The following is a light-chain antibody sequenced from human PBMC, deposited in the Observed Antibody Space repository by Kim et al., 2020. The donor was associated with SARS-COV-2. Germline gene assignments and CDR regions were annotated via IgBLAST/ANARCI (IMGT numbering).Light chain of an antibody. CDR1: QSVSDNY. CDR2: GAS. J-gene: IGKJ2*02. Sequence: EIVLTQSPGTLSLSPGERATLSCRASQSVSDNYLAWYQQKPGQAPRLLIYGASSRATGIPDRFSGSGSGTDFTLTNSRLEPEDFAVYYCQQYDTSPSCTFGQGTKLEI. CDR3: QQYDTSPSCT. V-gene: IGKV3-20*01.